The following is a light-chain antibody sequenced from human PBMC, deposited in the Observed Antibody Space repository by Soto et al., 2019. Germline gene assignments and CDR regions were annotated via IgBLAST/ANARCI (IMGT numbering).Light chain of an antibody. CDR1: QSVNSGY. J-gene: IGKJ3*01. CDR3: QQYGVSFFT. CDR2: VTT. V-gene: IGKV3-20*01. Sequence: EIVLTQSPATPSLSPGERATLSCRASQSVNSGYLAWFQQKPGRAPRLLIFVTTGMATGIPDGFSGNGPRTGFTVTIRRLEPEDFAVYYCQQYGVSFFTFGPGTKVEIK.